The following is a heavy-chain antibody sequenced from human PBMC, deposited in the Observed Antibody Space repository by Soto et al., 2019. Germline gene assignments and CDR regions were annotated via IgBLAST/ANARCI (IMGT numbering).Heavy chain of an antibody. D-gene: IGHD6-13*01. CDR1: GGSISSYY. V-gene: IGHV4-59*01. Sequence: PSETLSLTCTVSGGSISSYYWSWIRQPPGKGLEWIGYIYYSGSTNYNPSLKSRVTISVDTSKDQFSLKLSSVTAADTAVYYCAREGGAGIAAAGSYYYYGMDVWGQGTTVTVSS. CDR2: IYYSGST. CDR3: AREGGAGIAAAGSYYYYGMDV. J-gene: IGHJ6*02.